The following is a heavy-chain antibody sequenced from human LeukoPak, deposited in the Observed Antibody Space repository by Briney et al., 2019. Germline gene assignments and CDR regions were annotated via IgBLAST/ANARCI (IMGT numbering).Heavy chain of an antibody. V-gene: IGHV4-39*01. J-gene: IGHJ4*02. D-gene: IGHD5-18*01. CDR3: ARQNWGYSYGYFDY. Sequence: SETLSLPCTVSVHLICSSNDYGGWIRKPPGKGLEWIGSIYYSGSTYSNPSLKSRVTISVDTSKNQFSLKLSSVTAADTAVYYCARQNWGYSYGYFDYWGQGTLVTVSS. CDR1: VHLICSSNDY. CDR2: IYYSGST.